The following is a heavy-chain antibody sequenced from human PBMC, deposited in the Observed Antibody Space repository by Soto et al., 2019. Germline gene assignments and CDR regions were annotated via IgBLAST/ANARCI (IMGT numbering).Heavy chain of an antibody. Sequence: PGGSLRLSCAASGFPFSSYVMHWVRQAPGKGLEWVAVIWYDGSNKYYADSVKGRFTISRDNSKNTLYLQMNSLRAEDTAVYYCARDHGIAAAGTAFDIWGQGTMVTVSS. CDR3: ARDHGIAAAGTAFDI. D-gene: IGHD6-13*01. CDR1: GFPFSSYV. J-gene: IGHJ3*02. CDR2: IWYDGSNK. V-gene: IGHV3-33*01.